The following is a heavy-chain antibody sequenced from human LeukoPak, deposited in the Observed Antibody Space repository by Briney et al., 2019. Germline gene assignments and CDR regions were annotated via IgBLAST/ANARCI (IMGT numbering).Heavy chain of an antibody. Sequence: SETLSLTCTVSGGSISSYYWSWIRQPAGKGLEWIGRIYTSGSTNYNPSLKSRVTMSVDTSKNQFSLKLSSVTAADTAVYYCARVRAAAGTINWFDPWGQGTLVTVSS. CDR2: IYTSGST. CDR3: ARVRAAAGTINWFDP. V-gene: IGHV4-4*07. J-gene: IGHJ5*02. D-gene: IGHD6-13*01. CDR1: GGSISSYY.